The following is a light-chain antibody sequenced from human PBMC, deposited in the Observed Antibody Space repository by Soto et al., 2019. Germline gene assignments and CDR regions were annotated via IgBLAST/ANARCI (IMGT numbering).Light chain of an antibody. CDR1: SSDVGGYNY. CDR2: EVN. Sequence: QSVLTQPASVSGSPGQSITISCTGSSSDVGGYNYVSWYQQYPGKAPKLMIYEVNNRPSGVSSRFSGSKSDNTASLTISGLQAEDEADYYCSSYTSSNTYVFGTGTKVTVL. V-gene: IGLV2-14*01. CDR3: SSYTSSNTYV. J-gene: IGLJ1*01.